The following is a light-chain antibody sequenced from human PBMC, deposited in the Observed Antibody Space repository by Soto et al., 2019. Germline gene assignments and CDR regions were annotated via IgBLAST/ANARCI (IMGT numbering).Light chain of an antibody. CDR3: QQYETFSGT. Sequence: DIQMTQSPSSLSASVGDRVTVTCRASQSLTRNLGWYQHKPGQSPRLLIYGASARATGVPDRFSGGGSGTKFTLTIASLQPDDFATYYCQQYETFSGTFGPGTKVDIK. CDR2: GAS. V-gene: IGKV1-5*01. J-gene: IGKJ1*01. CDR1: QSLTRN.